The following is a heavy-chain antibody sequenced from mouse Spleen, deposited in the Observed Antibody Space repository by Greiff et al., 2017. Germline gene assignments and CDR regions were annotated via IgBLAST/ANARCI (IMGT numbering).Heavy chain of an antibody. V-gene: IGHV1-87*01. CDR1: GYTFTSYW. J-gene: IGHJ1*01. CDR3: ARGGYYYGSSPYWYFDV. D-gene: IGHD1-1*01. Sequence: QVQLQQSGAELARPGASVKLSCKASGYTFTSYWMQWVKQRPGQGLEWIGAIYPGDGDTRYTQKFKGKATLTADKSSSTAYMQLSSLASEDSAVYYCARGGYYYGSSPYWYFDVWGAGTTVTVSS. CDR2: IYPGDGDT.